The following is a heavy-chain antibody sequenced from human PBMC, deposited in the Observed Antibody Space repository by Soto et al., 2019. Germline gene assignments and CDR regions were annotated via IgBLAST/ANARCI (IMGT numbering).Heavy chain of an antibody. Sequence: SDSLSLACTVCRGCVYSTVFDGAWNRKPPEKGLEWIGNIYYHGSASYNPSLKSRVTMSVDTSKNQFSLELSSVTAADTALYICVGGYPWVVFDFGAQGT. V-gene: IGHV4-39*01. J-gene: IGHJ4*02. CDR2: IYYHGSA. CDR1: RGCVYSTVFD. CDR3: VGGYPWVVFDF. D-gene: IGHD3-22*01.